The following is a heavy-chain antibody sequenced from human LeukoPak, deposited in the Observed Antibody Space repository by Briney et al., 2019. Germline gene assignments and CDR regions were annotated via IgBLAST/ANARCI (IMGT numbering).Heavy chain of an antibody. CDR3: ARRISKNDYYGSGSPLGY. CDR2: ITPFNGNT. CDR1: GYTFTYRY. V-gene: IGHV1-45*02. J-gene: IGHJ4*02. Sequence: RASVKVSCKASGYTFTYRYLHWVRQAPGQALEWMGWITPFNGNTNYAQKSQDRVTISRDRSLSTAYMEVSSLRSDDTAVYYCARRISKNDYYGSGSPLGYWGQGTLVTVSS. D-gene: IGHD3-10*01.